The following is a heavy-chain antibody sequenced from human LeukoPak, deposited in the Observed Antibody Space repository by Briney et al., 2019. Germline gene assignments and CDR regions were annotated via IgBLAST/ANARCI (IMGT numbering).Heavy chain of an antibody. D-gene: IGHD3-22*01. CDR3: AGGFARFKSPGYYDSSGPSY. CDR2: MNPNSGNT. CDR1: GYTFTSYD. V-gene: IGHV1-8*01. J-gene: IGHJ4*02. Sequence: ASVKVSCKASGYTFTSYDINWVRQATGQGLEWMGWMNPNSGNTGYAQKFQGRVTMTRNTSISTAYMELSSLRSEDTAVYYCAGGFARFKSPGYYDSSGPSYWGQGTLVTVSS.